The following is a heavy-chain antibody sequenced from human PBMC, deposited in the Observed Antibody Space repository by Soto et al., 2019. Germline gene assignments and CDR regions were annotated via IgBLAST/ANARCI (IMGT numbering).Heavy chain of an antibody. CDR3: ARDSYSSSSYMDV. J-gene: IGHJ6*02. V-gene: IGHV3-48*03. D-gene: IGHD6-6*01. CDR1: GFTFSRYE. CDR2: ISGSGYTI. Sequence: EVQLVESGGVLVQPGGSLRLSCTVSGFTFSRYEMNWVRQAPGKGLEWVSYISGSGYTIYYADSVKGRFTISRDNAKNSRYLQMNSLRADDTAVYYWARDSYSSSSYMDVWGQGTTVTVSS.